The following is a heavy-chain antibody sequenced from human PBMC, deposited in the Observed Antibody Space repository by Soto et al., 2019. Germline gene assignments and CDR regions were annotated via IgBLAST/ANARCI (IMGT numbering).Heavy chain of an antibody. CDR1: GFTFSSYG. V-gene: IGHV3-30*18. Sequence: GGSLRLSCAASGFTFSSYGMHWVRQAPGKGLEWVAVISYDGSNKYYADSVKGRFTISRDNSKNTLYLQMNSLRAEDTAVYYCAKDGDYSNYYYYYGMDVWGQGTTVTVSS. CDR2: ISYDGSNK. J-gene: IGHJ6*02. D-gene: IGHD4-4*01. CDR3: AKDGDYSNYYYYYGMDV.